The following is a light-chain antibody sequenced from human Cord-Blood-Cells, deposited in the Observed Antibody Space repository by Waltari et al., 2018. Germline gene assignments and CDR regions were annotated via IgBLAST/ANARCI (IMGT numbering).Light chain of an antibody. J-gene: IGLJ2*01. CDR3: SSYAGSNNLV. V-gene: IGLV2-8*01. CDR2: GVS. CDR1: SSDVGGYNY. Sequence: QSALTQPPSASGSPGQSVTISCTGTSSDVGGYNYVSWYQQHPGKAPKLMIYGVSKRPSGVPDRFSGCKSSNTASLTVSGLQAEDEADYYCSSYAGSNNLVFGGGTKLTVL.